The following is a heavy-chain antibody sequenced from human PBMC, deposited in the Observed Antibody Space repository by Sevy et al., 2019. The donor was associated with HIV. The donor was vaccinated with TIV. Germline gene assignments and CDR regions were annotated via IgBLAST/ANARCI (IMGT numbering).Heavy chain of an antibody. D-gene: IGHD3-22*01. CDR1: GFTFRRYW. CDR2: IKQDGSEN. CDR3: TKMKDDSSGFHLDY. Sequence: GGSLRLSCAASGFTFRRYWMSWVRQAPGKGLEWVYNIKQDGSENYFVDSVMGRFTMSSENAKNSLYLQMNSLRAEDTAVYYCTKMKDDSSGFHLDYWGQGTLVTVSS. V-gene: IGHV3-7*01. J-gene: IGHJ4*02.